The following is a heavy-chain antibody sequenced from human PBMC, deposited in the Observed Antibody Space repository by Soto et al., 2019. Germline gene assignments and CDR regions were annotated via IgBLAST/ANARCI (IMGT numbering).Heavy chain of an antibody. D-gene: IGHD6-19*01. V-gene: IGHV3-30*03. CDR3: ATGPRSSGWYYFDY. CDR1: GFTFSSYG. Sequence: QVQLEESGGGVVQPGRSLRLSCAASGFTFSSYGMHWVRQAPGKGLEWVAVISYDGSNKDYADSVKGRFTISRDNSKKPLYLQMHSLRGEDTAVYYCATGPRSSGWYYFDYWGQGTLVTVSS. CDR2: ISYDGSNK. J-gene: IGHJ4*02.